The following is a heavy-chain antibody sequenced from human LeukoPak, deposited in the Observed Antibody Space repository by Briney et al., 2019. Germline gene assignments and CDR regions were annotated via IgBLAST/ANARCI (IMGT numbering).Heavy chain of an antibody. CDR2: INHSGST. CDR3: ARPNSGWYFDY. Sequence: PSETLSLTCAVYGGSFSGYYWGWIRQPPGKGLEWIGEINHSGSTNYNPSLKSRVTISVDTSKNHFSLQLTSVTAADTAVYYCARPNSGWYFDYWGQGLLVTVSS. CDR1: GGSFSGYY. D-gene: IGHD6-19*01. J-gene: IGHJ4*02. V-gene: IGHV4-34*01.